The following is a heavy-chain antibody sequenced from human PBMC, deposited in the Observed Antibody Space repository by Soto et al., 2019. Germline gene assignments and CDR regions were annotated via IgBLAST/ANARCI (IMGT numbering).Heavy chain of an antibody. Sequence: QVQLVESGGGVVQPGRSLRLSCAASGFTFSSYAMHWVRQAPGKGLEWVAVISYDGSNKYYADSVKGRFTISRDNSKNTLYLQMNRLRAEDTAVYYCARDPTYSSATGYYGMDVWGQGTTVTVSS. D-gene: IGHD6-19*01. CDR1: GFTFSSYA. CDR3: ARDPTYSSATGYYGMDV. V-gene: IGHV3-30-3*01. CDR2: ISYDGSNK. J-gene: IGHJ6*02.